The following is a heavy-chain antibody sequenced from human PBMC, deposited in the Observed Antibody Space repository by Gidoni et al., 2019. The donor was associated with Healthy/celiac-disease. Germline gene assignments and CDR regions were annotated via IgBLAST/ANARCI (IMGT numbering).Heavy chain of an antibody. J-gene: IGHJ2*01. CDR2: IIPSFCTA. D-gene: IGHD3-10*01. V-gene: IGHV1-69*01. Sequence: QVQLVQSGAEVKKPGSSVTVSCKASGGTFSSYAISWVRQAAGQGLEWMGGIIPSFCTANSAQKLHGRVTITADESTSTAYMELSSLRSEYTAVYYGARDLSGRGDLNRGYFDLWGRGTLVTVSS. CDR3: ARDLSGRGDLNRGYFDL. CDR1: GGTFSSYA.